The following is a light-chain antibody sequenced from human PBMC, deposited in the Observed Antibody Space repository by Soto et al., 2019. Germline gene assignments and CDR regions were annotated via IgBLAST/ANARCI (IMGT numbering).Light chain of an antibody. J-gene: IGKJ5*01. Sequence: DIQMTQSPSTPSASVGDRVTISCRASRTVSNWLAWYQHQPGRAPRLLISRASTLESGVPPRFSGSGFGTEFTLTIDSLQPDDSGTYYCQQYNSYALTFGQGTRLEI. V-gene: IGKV1-5*03. CDR2: RAS. CDR3: QQYNSYALT. CDR1: RTVSNW.